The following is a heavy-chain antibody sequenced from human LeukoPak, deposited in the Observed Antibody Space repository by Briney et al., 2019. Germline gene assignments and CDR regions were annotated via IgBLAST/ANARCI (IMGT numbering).Heavy chain of an antibody. CDR3: ARDRYEYDSSTYFGCYA. V-gene: IGHV3-7*01. CDR2: IKQDGSEK. CDR1: GFTFSSYW. J-gene: IGHJ5*02. Sequence: GGSLRLSCAASGFTFSSYWMSWVRQAPGKGLEWVANIKQDGSEKYYVDSVKGRFTISRDNAKNSLYLQMNSLRAEDTAVYYCARDRYEYDSSTYFGCYAWGLGTLVTVSS. D-gene: IGHD3-22*01.